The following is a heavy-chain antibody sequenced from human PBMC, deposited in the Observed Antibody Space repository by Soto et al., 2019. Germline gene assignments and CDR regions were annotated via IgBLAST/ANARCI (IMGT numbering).Heavy chain of an antibody. Sequence: SQTLSLTCAISGDSVASNSAAWNWIRQSPSRGLEWLGRTYYRSKWYNDYAVSVKSRITINPDTSKNQFSLQLNSVTTEDTAVYYCARLVSRNWGNYYYYGMDVWGQGTTVTVSS. CDR1: GDSVASNSAA. CDR3: ARLVSRNWGNYYYYGMDV. CDR2: TYYRSKWYN. D-gene: IGHD7-27*01. V-gene: IGHV6-1*01. J-gene: IGHJ6*02.